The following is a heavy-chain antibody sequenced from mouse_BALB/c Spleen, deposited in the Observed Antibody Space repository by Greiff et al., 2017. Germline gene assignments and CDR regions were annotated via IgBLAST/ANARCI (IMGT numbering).Heavy chain of an antibody. J-gene: IGHJ4*01. CDR3: ARPATGRAMDY. D-gene: IGHD4-1*02. CDR2: IDPANGNT. Sequence: VQLQQSGAELVKPGASVKLSCTASGFNIKDTYMHWVKQRPEQGLEWIGRIDPANGNTKYDPKFQGKATITADTSSNTAYLQLSSLTSEDTAVYYCARPATGRAMDYWGQGTSVTVSS. CDR1: GFNIKDTY. V-gene: IGHV14-3*02.